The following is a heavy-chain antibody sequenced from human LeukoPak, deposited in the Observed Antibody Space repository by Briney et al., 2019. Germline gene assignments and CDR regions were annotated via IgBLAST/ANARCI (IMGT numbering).Heavy chain of an antibody. CDR2: ISSSSSYI. CDR3: ARDPDTYYDFWSGYPYYYYGMDV. CDR1: GFTFSSYS. J-gene: IGHJ6*02. V-gene: IGHV3-21*01. D-gene: IGHD3-3*01. Sequence: NTGGSLRLSCAASGFTFSSYSMNWVRQAPGKGLEWVSSISSSSSYIYYADSVKGRFTISRDNAKNSLYLQMNSLRAEDTAVYYCARDPDTYYDFWSGYPYYYYGMDVWGQGTTVTVSS.